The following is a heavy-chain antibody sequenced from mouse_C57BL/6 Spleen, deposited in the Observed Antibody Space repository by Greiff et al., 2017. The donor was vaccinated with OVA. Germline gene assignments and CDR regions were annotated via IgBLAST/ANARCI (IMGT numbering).Heavy chain of an antibody. CDR2: IDPSASYT. V-gene: IGHV1-69*01. Sequence: QVHVKQPGAELVMPGASVKLSCKASGYTFTSYWMHWVKQRPGQGLEWIGEIDPSASYTNYNQKFKGKSTLTVDKSSRTAYMQLSSLTSEDSAVYYCARRGYDGGAWFAYWGQGTLVTVSA. D-gene: IGHD2-2*01. J-gene: IGHJ3*01. CDR1: GYTFTSYW. CDR3: ARRGYDGGAWFAY.